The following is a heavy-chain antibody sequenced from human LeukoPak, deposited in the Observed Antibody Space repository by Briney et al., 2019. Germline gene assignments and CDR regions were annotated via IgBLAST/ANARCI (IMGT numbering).Heavy chain of an antibody. J-gene: IGHJ4*02. Sequence: GGSLRLSCAASGFTFSSYGMHWVRQAPGKGLEWVAFIRYDGSNKYYADSVKGRFTISRDNSKNTLYLQMNSLRAEDTAVYYCARDGNYDILTGYYPDFDYWGQGTLVTVSS. CDR2: IRYDGSNK. D-gene: IGHD3-9*01. V-gene: IGHV3-30*02. CDR3: ARDGNYDILTGYYPDFDY. CDR1: GFTFSSYG.